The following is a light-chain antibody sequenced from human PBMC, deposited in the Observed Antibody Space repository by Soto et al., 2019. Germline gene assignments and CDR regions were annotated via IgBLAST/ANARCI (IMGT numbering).Light chain of an antibody. Sequence: DIQMTQSPSTLSASVGDRVTITCRASQSFSRWVAWYQQKPGQAPKLLIYDASTLESGVQLRFRGSGSGTECTLTSSSLQPADFATYYCQQYNSFSLTFGQGTKVEVK. V-gene: IGKV1-5*01. CDR3: QQYNSFSLT. J-gene: IGKJ1*01. CDR1: QSFSRW. CDR2: DAS.